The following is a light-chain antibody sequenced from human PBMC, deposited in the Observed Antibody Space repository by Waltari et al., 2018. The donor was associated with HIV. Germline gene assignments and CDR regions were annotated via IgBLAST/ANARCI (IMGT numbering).Light chain of an antibody. V-gene: IGKV3-15*01. J-gene: IGKJ2*02. CDR3: QHYNNWPPWT. CDR2: DAS. CDR1: QSVNSN. Sequence: EIVMTQSPATLSVSPGERATLSCRASQSVNSNLAWYQQKPGQAPRLLIYDASTRATGIPSRFSGSGSGTEFTLTISSLQSEDFAVYYCQHYNNWPPWTFGQGTQLEIK.